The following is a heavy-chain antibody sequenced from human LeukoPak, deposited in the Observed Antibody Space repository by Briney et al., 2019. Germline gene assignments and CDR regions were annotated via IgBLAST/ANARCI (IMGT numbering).Heavy chain of an antibody. D-gene: IGHD3-22*01. CDR1: GFTFSSYS. CDR2: ISSSSSYI. CDR3: ARDTYYYDSSGYSRDDAFDI. V-gene: IGHV3-21*01. Sequence: GGSLRLSCAASGFTFSSYSMNWVRQAPGKGLEWVSSISSSSSYIYYADSVKGRFTISRDNAKNSLYLQMNSLRAEDTAVYYCARDTYYYDSSGYSRDDAFDIWGQGTMVTVSS. J-gene: IGHJ3*02.